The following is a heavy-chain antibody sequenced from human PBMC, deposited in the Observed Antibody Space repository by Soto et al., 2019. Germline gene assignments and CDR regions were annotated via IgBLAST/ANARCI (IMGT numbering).Heavy chain of an antibody. J-gene: IGHJ4*02. CDR2: IIPIFGTA. V-gene: IGHV1-69*01. CDR1: GGTFSSYA. CDR3: ARDRLASYPKAAFDY. D-gene: IGHD1-26*01. Sequence: QVQLVQSGAEVKKPGTSVKVSCKASGGTFSSYAISWVRQSHGQGLEWMGGIIPIFGTANYAQKFQGRVTITADESTSTAYMELSSLRSEDTAVYYCARDRLASYPKAAFDYWGQGTLVAVSS.